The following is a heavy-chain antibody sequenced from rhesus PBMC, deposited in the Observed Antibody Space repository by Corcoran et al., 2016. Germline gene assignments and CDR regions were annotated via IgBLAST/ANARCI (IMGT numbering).Heavy chain of an antibody. J-gene: IGHJ4*01. CDR1: GGSFSSYW. D-gene: IGHD2-21*01. V-gene: IGHV4-80*01. CDR2: INGNSGST. Sequence: QVQLQESGPGLVKPSETLSLTCAVSGGSFSSYWWSGIRQPPGKGLEWIGEINGNSGSTNYNPSLKSRVTISKDASKNQFSLRLNSVTAADTAVFFCARYGGGYFDCWGQGVLVTVSS. CDR3: ARYGGGYFDC.